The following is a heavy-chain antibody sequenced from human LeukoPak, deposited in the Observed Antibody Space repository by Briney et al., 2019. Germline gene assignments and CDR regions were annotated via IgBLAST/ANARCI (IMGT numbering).Heavy chain of an antibody. Sequence: GESLKISCKASGYRFTTYWIAWVRQMPGKGLEWMGIIYPGDSDTRSSPSFQGQVTISADMSISIAYLQWSSLQASDSAMYYCARHEYTSGWRHFDSWGQGTLVTVSS. CDR2: IYPGDSDT. CDR1: GYRFTTYW. J-gene: IGHJ4*02. CDR3: ARHEYTSGWRHFDS. V-gene: IGHV5-51*01. D-gene: IGHD6-19*01.